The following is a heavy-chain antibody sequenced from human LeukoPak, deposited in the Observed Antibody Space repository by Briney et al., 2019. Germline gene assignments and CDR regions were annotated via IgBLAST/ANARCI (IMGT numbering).Heavy chain of an antibody. CDR2: MNPNSGNT. D-gene: IGHD3-22*01. V-gene: IGHV1-8*01. CDR3: ATTRGGDYYYDSSGYWSYGY. CDR1: GYTFTSYD. J-gene: IGHJ4*02. Sequence: ASVKVSCXASGYTFTSYDINWVRQATGQGLAWMGWMNPNSGNTGYAQKFQGRVTMTRNTSISTAYMELSSLRSEDTAVYYCATTRGGDYYYDSSGYWSYGYWGQGTLVTVSS.